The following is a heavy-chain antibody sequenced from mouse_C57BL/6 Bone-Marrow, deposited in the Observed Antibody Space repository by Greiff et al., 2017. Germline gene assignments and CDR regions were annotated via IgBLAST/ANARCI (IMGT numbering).Heavy chain of an antibody. CDR1: GFTFSSYA. CDR3: ARLAFDY. CDR2: ICDGGSYT. V-gene: IGHV5-4*01. J-gene: IGHJ2*01. Sequence: EVQLVESGGGLVKPGGSLKLSCAASGFTFSSYAMSWVRQTPEKRLEWVATICDGGSYTYYPDNVKGRFTISRDNAKNNLYLQMSHLKSEDTAMYYCARLAFDYWGQGTTLTVSS.